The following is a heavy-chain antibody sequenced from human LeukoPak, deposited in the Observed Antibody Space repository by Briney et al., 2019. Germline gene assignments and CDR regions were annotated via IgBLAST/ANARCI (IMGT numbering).Heavy chain of an antibody. CDR3: ARLKDIVVVPAATAFDP. D-gene: IGHD2-2*01. Sequence: PGGSLRLSCGASGFTFSIYWMSWVRQAPGKGLEWVAFIRYDGSNKYYADSVKGRFTISRDNAKNTLYLQMNSLRAEDTAVYYCARLKDIVVVPAATAFDPWGQGTLVTVSS. J-gene: IGHJ5*02. CDR2: IRYDGSNK. CDR1: GFTFSIYW. V-gene: IGHV3-33*08.